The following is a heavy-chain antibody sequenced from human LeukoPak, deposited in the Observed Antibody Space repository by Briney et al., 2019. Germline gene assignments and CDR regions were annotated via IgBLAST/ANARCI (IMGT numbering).Heavy chain of an antibody. V-gene: IGHV3-30*04. CDR2: ISYDGSNK. Sequence: GRSLRLSCAASGFTFSSYAMHWVRQAPGKGLEWVAVISYDGSNKYYADSVKGRFTISRDNSKNTLYLQMNSLRAEDTAVYYCARDLRTWSPDYWGQGTLVTVSS. CDR1: GFTFSSYA. D-gene: IGHD1-1*01. J-gene: IGHJ4*02. CDR3: ARDLRTWSPDY.